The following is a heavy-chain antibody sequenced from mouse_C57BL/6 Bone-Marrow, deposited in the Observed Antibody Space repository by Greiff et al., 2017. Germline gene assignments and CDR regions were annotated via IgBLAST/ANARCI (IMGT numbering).Heavy chain of an antibody. Sequence: QVPLQQSGAELMKPGASVKLSCKATGYTFTGYWIEWVKQRPGHGLEWIGEIFPGSGSTNYNQKFKGKATFTADTSSNTAYMQLSILTTEDSAIYYCARTGYYGSSYYPFDYWGQGTTLTGSS. CDR3: ARTGYYGSSYYPFDY. D-gene: IGHD1-1*01. CDR2: IFPGSGST. V-gene: IGHV1-9*01. J-gene: IGHJ2*01. CDR1: GYTFTGYW.